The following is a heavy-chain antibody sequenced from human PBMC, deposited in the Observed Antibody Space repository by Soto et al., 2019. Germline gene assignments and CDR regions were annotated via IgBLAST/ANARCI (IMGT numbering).Heavy chain of an antibody. Sequence: SETLSLTCAVSGLSINSNYFWGWIRQTPGRGLEWIGSIYFGGNTYYTPSLKSRVTISADLSKNQFSLELNSVTAADTAVYYCARDLWGYCGADCYPLDVWGQGTTVS. CDR2: IYFGGNT. CDR3: ARDLWGYCGADCYPLDV. V-gene: IGHV4-39*07. CDR1: GLSINSNYF. J-gene: IGHJ6*02. D-gene: IGHD2-21*02.